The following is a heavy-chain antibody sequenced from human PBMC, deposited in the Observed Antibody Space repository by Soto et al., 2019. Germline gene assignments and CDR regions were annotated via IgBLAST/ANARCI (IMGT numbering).Heavy chain of an antibody. CDR1: GFTFSSYA. J-gene: IGHJ4*02. CDR2: IGSGGNA. V-gene: IGHV3-23*01. Sequence: GGSLRLSCAASGFTFSSYAMSWVRQTPGKGLEWVSAIGSGGNAYYSPSLTTRATFSRDTSKNRVSLELRFVTAADTVVYYCARVNVTLDLWGLGTLVTVSS. D-gene: IGHD2-21*02. CDR3: ARVNVTLDL.